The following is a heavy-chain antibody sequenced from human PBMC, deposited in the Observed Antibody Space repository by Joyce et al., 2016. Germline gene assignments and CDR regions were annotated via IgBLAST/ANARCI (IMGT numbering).Heavy chain of an antibody. J-gene: IGHJ4*02. V-gene: IGHV3-23*01. CDR2: ISGSYDGT. CDR3: AKGTLGSCSGTTCYPLDS. CDR1: GFTFSSYA. Sequence: EVQLLESGGGWVQPGGSLRLSCAASGFTFSSYAMSWVRQAPGKVLEWVSAISGSYDGTYHADSVRGRFTISRDNSKNTLYLQMNSLTAEDTAIYYCAKGTLGSCSGTTCYPLDSWGQGTLVTVSS. D-gene: IGHD2-15*01.